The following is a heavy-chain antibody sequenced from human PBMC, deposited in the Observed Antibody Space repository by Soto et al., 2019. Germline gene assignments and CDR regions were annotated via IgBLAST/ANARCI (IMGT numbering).Heavy chain of an antibody. CDR1: GFTFSSYW. J-gene: IGHJ4*02. V-gene: IGHV3-74*01. CDR2: IKSDGSNI. Sequence: EVQLVESGGGLVQPGGSLRLSCAASGFTFSSYWMHWVRQAPGKGLVWVSRIKSDGSNINYADSVKGRFTISRDNAKNTLYLQMNSLRAEDTAIYYCARGGFSGSRSFIQGDYWGQGTLVTVSS. D-gene: IGHD3-10*01. CDR3: ARGGFSGSRSFIQGDY.